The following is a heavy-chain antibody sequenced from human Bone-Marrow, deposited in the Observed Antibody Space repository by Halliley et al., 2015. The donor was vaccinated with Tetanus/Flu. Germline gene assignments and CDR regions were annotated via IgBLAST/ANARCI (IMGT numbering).Heavy chain of an antibody. CDR1: GESFSGYY. V-gene: IGHV4-34*01. CDR2: INHSGST. CDR3: ARAVWQRLPPSHYYYAMAV. Sequence: LRLSCAVYGESFSGYYWNWIRQPPGKGLEWIGEINHSGSTNYNPSLKSRVTISVDTSKNQISLNLTSVTAADTAVYYCARAVWQRLPPSHYYYAMAVWGRGTTVTVSS. J-gene: IGHJ6*02. D-gene: IGHD5-12*01.